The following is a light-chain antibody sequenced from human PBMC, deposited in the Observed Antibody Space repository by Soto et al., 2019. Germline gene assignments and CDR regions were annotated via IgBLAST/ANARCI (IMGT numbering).Light chain of an antibody. CDR1: QSVSSSY. Sequence: EIVLTQSPGTLSLSPGETATLSCRASQSVSSSYLAWYQQKPGQAPRLLIYGASSRATGIPDRFSGSGSGTDFTLTISRLEPEDFAVYYCQQYGRSSRTFGQGTKVEIK. V-gene: IGKV3-20*01. J-gene: IGKJ1*01. CDR2: GAS. CDR3: QQYGRSSRT.